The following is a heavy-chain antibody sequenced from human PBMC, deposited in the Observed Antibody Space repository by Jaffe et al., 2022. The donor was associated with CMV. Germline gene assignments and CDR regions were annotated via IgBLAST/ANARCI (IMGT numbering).Heavy chain of an antibody. Sequence: QVQLVQSGAEMKMPGASVRVSCKASGYTLTNYGISWVRQAPGQGLEWTGWIDPFNGNTMYPPKLQGRVTMTTDTSTSTAYLELRSLRSDDTAVYYCARGLGTTTMLEYWGQGTLVTVSS. CDR2: IDPFNGNT. CDR1: GYTLTNYG. D-gene: IGHD5-18*01. V-gene: IGHV1-18*04. J-gene: IGHJ4*02. CDR3: ARGLGTTTMLEY.